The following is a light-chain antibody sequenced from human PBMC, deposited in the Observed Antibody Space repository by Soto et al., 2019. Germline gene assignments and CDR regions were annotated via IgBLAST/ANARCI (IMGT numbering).Light chain of an antibody. CDR3: QQHYEAPFT. V-gene: IGKV4-1*01. J-gene: IGKJ2*01. CDR1: QSILYSSNNKNY. Sequence: DIVMTQSPDSLAVSLGERATINCKSSQSILYSSNNKNYLAWYQQKAGQPPKLLFYWASSRQSGVPDRFSGSGSETDFTLTISSLQAEDVAIYYCQQHYEAPFTFDQGTKVELK. CDR2: WAS.